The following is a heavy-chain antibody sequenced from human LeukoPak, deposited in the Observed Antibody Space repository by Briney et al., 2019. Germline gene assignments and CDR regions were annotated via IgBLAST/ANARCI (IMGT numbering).Heavy chain of an antibody. CDR2: VSTSGDNG. CDR3: AKGGTGSTVRYFDY. CDR1: GFTFNNYG. V-gene: IGHV3-23*01. Sequence: GGSLRLSCAASGFTFNNYGMNWVRQAPGKGLEWVSVVSTSGDNGYYADTVQGRFTISRDNSKNSLYLQMNSRRAEDTAVYYCAKGGTGSTVRYFDYWGQGTLVTVSS. J-gene: IGHJ4*02. D-gene: IGHD1/OR15-1a*01.